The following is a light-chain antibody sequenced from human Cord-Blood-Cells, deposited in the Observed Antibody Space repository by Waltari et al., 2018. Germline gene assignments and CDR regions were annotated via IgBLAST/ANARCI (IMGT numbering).Light chain of an antibody. Sequence: DIQMTQSPSSLSASVGDRVTITCRASQSISSYLNWYQQKPGKAPKLLIYAASSLQSGVPSRFCGSGSGTDFTLTISSLQPEDFATYYYQQSYSTPYSFGQGTKLEIK. J-gene: IGKJ2*03. CDR1: QSISSY. CDR2: AAS. V-gene: IGKV1-39*01. CDR3: QQSYSTPYS.